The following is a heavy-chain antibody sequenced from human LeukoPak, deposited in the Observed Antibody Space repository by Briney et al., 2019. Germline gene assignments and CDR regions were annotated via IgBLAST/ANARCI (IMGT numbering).Heavy chain of an antibody. D-gene: IGHD3-22*01. CDR2: ISSSGSTI. V-gene: IGHV3-48*03. J-gene: IGHJ1*01. CDR1: GFTFSSYE. CDR3: ARADYYDSSGYYNAEYFQH. Sequence: GGSLRLSCAASGFTFSSYEMNWVRQAPGKGLEWVSYISSSGSTIYYADSVKGRFTISRDNAKNSLYLQMNSLRAEDTAVYYCARADYYDSSGYYNAEYFQHWGQGTLVTVSS.